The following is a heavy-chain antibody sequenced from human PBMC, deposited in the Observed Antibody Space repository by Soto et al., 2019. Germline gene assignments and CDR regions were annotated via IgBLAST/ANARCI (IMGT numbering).Heavy chain of an antibody. J-gene: IGHJ5*01. CDR2: IIPIFGTA. D-gene: IGHD3-22*01. CDR3: ARDGYYYDSIRHYSDCFDS. V-gene: IGHV1-69*13. CDR1: GGTFSSYA. Sequence: SVKVSCKASGGTFSSYAISWVRQAPGQGLEWMGGIIPIFGTANYAQKFQGRVTITADESTSTAYMELSSLRSEDTAVYYCARDGYYYDSIRHYSDCFDSRDKGTLRTGS.